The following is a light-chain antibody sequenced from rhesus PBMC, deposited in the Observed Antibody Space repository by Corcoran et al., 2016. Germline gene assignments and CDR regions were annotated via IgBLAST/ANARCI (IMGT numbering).Light chain of an antibody. CDR2: GAS. CDR3: YQHSSGYRT. Sequence: QVILTQSPATLSLSPGERATLSCRASQSVSSYLAWYQQKPGQAPRLLIYGASSRATGIPDRFIGSGSGTDFTLTSSSLEPEDVGVYHCYQHSSGYRTFGQGTKVEIK. CDR1: QSVSSY. V-gene: IGKV3-10*01. J-gene: IGKJ1*01.